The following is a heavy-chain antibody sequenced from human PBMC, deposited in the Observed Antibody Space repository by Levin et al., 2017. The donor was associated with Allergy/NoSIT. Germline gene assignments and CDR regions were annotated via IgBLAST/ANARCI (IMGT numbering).Heavy chain of an antibody. CDR1: ADTFTTRYG. V-gene: IGHV1-3*01. CDR3: TREGATSLHY. J-gene: IGHJ4*02. CDR2: MNAGNGNT. D-gene: IGHD5-12*01. Sequence: GESLKISCKGSADTFTTRYGIHWVRQAPGQRPEWMGWMNAGNGNTKYSEKFQGRITLTRDTLASTAFLDLSALTSEDTALYYCTREGATSLHYWGQGTLITVSS.